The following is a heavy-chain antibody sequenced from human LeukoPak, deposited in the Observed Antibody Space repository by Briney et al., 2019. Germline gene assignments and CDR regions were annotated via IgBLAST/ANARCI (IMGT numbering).Heavy chain of an antibody. Sequence: GGSLRLSCAASGFTFSSYSMNWVRQAPGKGLEWVSSISSSSSYIYYADSVKGRFTISRDNSKNTLYLQMNSLRAEDTAVYYCAKRGEGVSNRWYMNNWFDPWGQGTRVTVSS. CDR3: AKRGEGVSNRWYMNNWFDP. CDR1: GFTFSSYS. J-gene: IGHJ5*02. CDR2: ISSSSSYI. D-gene: IGHD6-13*01. V-gene: IGHV3-21*01.